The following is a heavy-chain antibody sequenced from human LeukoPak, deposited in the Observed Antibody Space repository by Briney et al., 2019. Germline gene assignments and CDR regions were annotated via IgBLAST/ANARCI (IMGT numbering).Heavy chain of an antibody. Sequence: PGGSLRLSCAASGFTFSSYWMHWVRQAPGKGLVWVSRINSDGSSTSYADSVKGRFTISRDNAKNTLYLQMNSLRAEDTAVYYCAGDGVAAAANDAFDIWGQGTMVTVSS. CDR1: GFTFSSYW. J-gene: IGHJ3*02. CDR3: AGDGVAAAANDAFDI. V-gene: IGHV3-74*01. D-gene: IGHD6-13*01. CDR2: INSDGSST.